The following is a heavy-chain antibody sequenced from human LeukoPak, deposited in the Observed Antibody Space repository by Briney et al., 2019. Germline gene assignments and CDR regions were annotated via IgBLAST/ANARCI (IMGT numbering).Heavy chain of an antibody. V-gene: IGHV3-23*01. J-gene: IGHJ4*02. CDR2: ISGSGGST. CDR1: GFTFSSYA. Sequence: GGSLRLSCAASGFTFSSYAMSWVRQAPGKGLEWVSAISGSGGSTYYADSVKGRFTISRDNSKNTLYLQMNSLRAEDTALYYCAKFYYGDRKNADYWGQGTLVTVSS. CDR3: AKFYYGDRKNADY. D-gene: IGHD4-17*01.